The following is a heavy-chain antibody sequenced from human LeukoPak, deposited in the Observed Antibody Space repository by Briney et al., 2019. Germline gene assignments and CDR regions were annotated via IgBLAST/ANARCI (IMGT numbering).Heavy chain of an antibody. V-gene: IGHV4-39*01. D-gene: IGHD2-2*01. CDR2: IYYSGST. CDR1: GGSISSNGYY. Sequence: SETLSLTCTVSGGSISSNGYYWGWIRQPPGKGLEWIGSIYYSGSTYYNPSLKSRVTISVDTSKNQFSLKLSSVTAADTAVYYCARRRRKVVPAALRDYWGQGTLVTVSS. CDR3: ARRRRKVVPAALRDY. J-gene: IGHJ4*02.